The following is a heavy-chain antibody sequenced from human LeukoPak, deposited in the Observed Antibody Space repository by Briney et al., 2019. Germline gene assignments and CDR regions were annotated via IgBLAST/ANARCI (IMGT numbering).Heavy chain of an antibody. CDR1: GGSISSGGYY. J-gene: IGHJ6*03. D-gene: IGHD1-26*01. CDR3: ARGVVGATTRDYYYYYMDV. V-gene: IGHV4-31*03. CDR2: IYYSGST. Sequence: SETLSLTCTVSGGSISSGGYYWSWIRQHPGKGLEWIGYIYYSGSTYYNPSLKSRVTISVDTSKNQFPLKLSSVTAADTAVYYCARGVVGATTRDYYYYYMDVWGKGTTVTVSS.